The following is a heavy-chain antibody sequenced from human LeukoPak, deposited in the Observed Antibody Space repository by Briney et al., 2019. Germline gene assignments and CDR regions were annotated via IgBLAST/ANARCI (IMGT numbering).Heavy chain of an antibody. V-gene: IGHV4-34*01. CDR1: GGSFSGYY. Sequence: PSETLSLTCAVYGGSFSGYYWSWIRQPPGKGLEWIGEINHSGSTYYNPSLKSRVTISVDRSKNQFSLKLSSVTAADTAVYYCARDLGDGYTRFDIWGQGTMVTVSS. J-gene: IGHJ3*02. CDR3: ARDLGDGYTRFDI. D-gene: IGHD5-24*01. CDR2: INHSGST.